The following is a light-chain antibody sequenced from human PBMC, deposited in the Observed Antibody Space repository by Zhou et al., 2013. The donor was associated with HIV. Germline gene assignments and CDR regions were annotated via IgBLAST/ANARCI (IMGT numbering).Light chain of an antibody. CDR3: QQYSLSPIT. J-gene: IGKJ5*01. CDR2: KAS. CDR1: QDISNY. V-gene: IGKV1-33*01. Sequence: DIQMTQSPSSLSASVGDRVTITCQASQDISNYLNWYQQKPGKAPQLLIYKASILESGVPSRFSGSGSGTEFSLTISSLQPDDFATYYCQQYSLSPITFGQGTRLQI.